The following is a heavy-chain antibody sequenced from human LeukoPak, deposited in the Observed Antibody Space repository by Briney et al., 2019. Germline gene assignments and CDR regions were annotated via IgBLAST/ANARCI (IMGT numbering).Heavy chain of an antibody. CDR2: IIPILGIA. CDR3: ARGGLSGSYYYYGMDV. V-gene: IGHV1-69*04. D-gene: IGHD6-25*01. CDR1: GYTFTGYY. Sequence: SVKVSCKASGYTFTGYYMHWVRQAPGQGLEWMGRIIPILGIANYAQKFQGRVTITADKSTSTAYMELSSLRSEDTAVYYCARGGLSGSYYYYGMDVWGQGTTVTVSS. J-gene: IGHJ6*02.